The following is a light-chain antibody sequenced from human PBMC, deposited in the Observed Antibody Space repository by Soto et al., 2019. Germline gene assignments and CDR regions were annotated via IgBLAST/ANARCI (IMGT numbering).Light chain of an antibody. J-gene: IGLJ1*01. CDR2: EVN. CDR3: SSYVGSSNV. Sequence: QSALTQPPSASGSPGQSVTISCTGTSSDVGAYDSVSWYQQHPGKAPKLMIYEVNKRPSGVPDRFSGSKSGNTASLTVSGLQAEDEADYYCSSYVGSSNVFGTGTKVTVL. CDR1: SSDVGAYDS. V-gene: IGLV2-8*01.